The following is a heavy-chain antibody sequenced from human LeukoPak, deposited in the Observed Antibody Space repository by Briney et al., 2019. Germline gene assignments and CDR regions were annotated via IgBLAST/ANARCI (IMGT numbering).Heavy chain of an antibody. CDR2: IYASGST. J-gene: IGHJ4*02. CDR3: ARNQYGGNRDY. V-gene: IGHV4-61*02. D-gene: IGHD4-23*01. CDR1: GGSISNSNYF. Sequence: SETLSPTCTVSGGSISNSNYFWSWIRQPAGKGLEWIGRIYASGSTNYNPSLESRVVISIDTSKNQFSLKLNSVTAADTAVYYCARNQYGGNRDYWGQGTLVTVSS.